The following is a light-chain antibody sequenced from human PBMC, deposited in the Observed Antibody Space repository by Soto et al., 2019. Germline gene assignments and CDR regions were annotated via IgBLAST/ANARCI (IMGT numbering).Light chain of an antibody. CDR3: SSYTTNSTLI. CDR2: DVT. V-gene: IGLV2-14*03. CDR1: SSDVGRYNY. Sequence: QSALTQPASVSGSPGQSITASCTGASSDVGRYNYVSWYQHHPGKAPKLMIYDVTNRPSGVSNRFSGSKSGNTASLTISGLQAEDEADYYCSSYTTNSTLIFGGGTKVTVL. J-gene: IGLJ2*01.